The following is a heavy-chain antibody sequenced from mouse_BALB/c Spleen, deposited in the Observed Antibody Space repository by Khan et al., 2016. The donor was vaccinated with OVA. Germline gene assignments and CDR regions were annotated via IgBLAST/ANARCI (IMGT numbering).Heavy chain of an antibody. CDR2: ISYSGNT. CDR3: ACDLRGFTY. D-gene: IGHD1-1*01. Sequence: VQLQESGPSLVKPSQTLSLTRSVTGDSITSGYWNWIRKFPGNKLEYMGYISYSGNTYYNPSLKSRISITRETSKNQDYLPLNSVAAKNTATYYCACDLRGFTYWGRGTLVTVSA. V-gene: IGHV3-8*02. J-gene: IGHJ3*01. CDR1: GDSITSGY.